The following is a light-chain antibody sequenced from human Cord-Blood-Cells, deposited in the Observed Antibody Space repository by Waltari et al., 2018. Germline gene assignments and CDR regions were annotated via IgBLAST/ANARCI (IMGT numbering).Light chain of an antibody. J-gene: IGLJ1*01. V-gene: IGLV3-1*01. CDR3: QAWDSSTYV. CDR2: QDS. CDR1: KLVDNY. Sequence: SYELTQPPSVSVSPGQTASITCSGDKLVDNYPCWFQQKPGQSPVLVIYQDSKRPSGIPERFSGSNSGNTATLTISGTQAMDEADYYCQAWDSSTYVFGTGTKVTVL.